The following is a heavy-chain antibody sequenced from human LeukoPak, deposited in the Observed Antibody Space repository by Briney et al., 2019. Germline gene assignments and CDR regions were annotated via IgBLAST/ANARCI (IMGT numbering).Heavy chain of an antibody. D-gene: IGHD3-10*01. CDR1: GFTYSSYA. Sequence: PGGSLRLSCAASGFTYSSYAMHWVRQAPGKGLEWVAVISYDGSNKYYADSVKGRFTISRDNSKNTLYLQMNSLRAEDTAVYYCASGRGGGGYWGQGTLVTVSS. V-gene: IGHV3-30*01. CDR2: ISYDGSNK. J-gene: IGHJ4*02. CDR3: ASGRGGGGY.